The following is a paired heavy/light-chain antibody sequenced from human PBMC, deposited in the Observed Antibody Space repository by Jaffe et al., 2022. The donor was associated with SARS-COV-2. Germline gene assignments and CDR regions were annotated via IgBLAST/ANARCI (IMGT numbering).Heavy chain of an antibody. CDR2: IYTTGST. CDR3: AKDRLDYPSGYFDL. J-gene: IGHJ2*01. V-gene: IGHV4-61*02. CDR1: GGSISSGGSY. D-gene: IGHD4-17*01. Sequence: QVQLQESGPGLVKPSQTLSLTCTVSGGSISSGGSYWSWIRQPAGKGLEWIGRIYTTGSTNYSPSLESRVAISVDTSKNQFSLKLNSVTAADTAVYYCAKDRLDYPSGYFDLWGRGTLVTVSS.
Light chain of an antibody. J-gene: IGKJ1*01. Sequence: EIVLTQSPGTLSLSPGERGTLSCRASQSISSSYLAWYQQKPGQAPRLLIYGASTRATGIPDRFSGSGSGTDFTLIISRLEPEDFAVYYCQQYNRSPWTFGQGTKVEFK. CDR1: QSISSSY. CDR2: GAS. CDR3: QQYNRSPWT. V-gene: IGKV3-20*01.